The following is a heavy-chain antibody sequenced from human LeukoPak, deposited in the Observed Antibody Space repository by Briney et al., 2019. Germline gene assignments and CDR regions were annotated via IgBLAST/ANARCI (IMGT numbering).Heavy chain of an antibody. CDR3: ARVYSGYERPHNWFDP. CDR1: GGSISSGGYS. CDR2: IYYSGST. V-gene: IGHV4-30-4*07. D-gene: IGHD5-12*01. Sequence: SETLSLTCTVSGGSISSGGYSWSWIRQPPGRGLEWIGYIYYSGSTYYNPSLKSRVTISVDTSKNQFSLKLSSVTTADTAVYYCARVYSGYERPHNWFDPWGQGTLVTVSS. J-gene: IGHJ5*02.